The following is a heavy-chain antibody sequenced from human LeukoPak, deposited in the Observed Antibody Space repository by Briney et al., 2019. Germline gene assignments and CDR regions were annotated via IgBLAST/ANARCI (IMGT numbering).Heavy chain of an antibody. D-gene: IGHD5-12*01. Sequence: SVKVSCKASGGTFSSYAISWVRQAPGQGLEWMGGTIPIFGTANYAQKFQGRVTITADESTSTAYMELSSLRSEDTAVYYCARDLRGIDTFDYWGQGTLVTVSS. CDR3: ARDLRGIDTFDY. CDR2: TIPIFGTA. CDR1: GGTFSSYA. J-gene: IGHJ4*02. V-gene: IGHV1-69*13.